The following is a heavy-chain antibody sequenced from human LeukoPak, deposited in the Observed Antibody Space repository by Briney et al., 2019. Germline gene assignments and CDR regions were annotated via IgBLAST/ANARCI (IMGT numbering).Heavy chain of an antibody. V-gene: IGHV3-74*01. CDR3: ARGGGSSGWDY. CDR1: GFTFSSYW. Sequence: GGSLRLSCAASGFTFSSYWMHWVRQAPGKGLVWVSRINSDGSSTSYAESVKGRFTISRDNAKNTLYLQMNSLRAEDTAVYYCARGGGSSGWDYWGQGTLVTVSS. J-gene: IGHJ4*02. D-gene: IGHD6-19*01. CDR2: INSDGSST.